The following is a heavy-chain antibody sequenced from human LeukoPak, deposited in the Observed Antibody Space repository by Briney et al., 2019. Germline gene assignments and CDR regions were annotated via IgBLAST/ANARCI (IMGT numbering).Heavy chain of an antibody. D-gene: IGHD3-16*01. J-gene: IGHJ4*02. CDR3: AREGGSYYFDH. CDR2: IYTGGNT. V-gene: IGHV4-61*02. CDR1: GDSISSGNYY. Sequence: SETLSLTCTVSGDSISSGNYYWSWIRQPAGKGLEWLGRIYTGGNTNYNPSLKSRVTISVDTSKSQFSLRLSSVTAADTAVYYCAREGGSYYFDHWGQGTLVTVSS.